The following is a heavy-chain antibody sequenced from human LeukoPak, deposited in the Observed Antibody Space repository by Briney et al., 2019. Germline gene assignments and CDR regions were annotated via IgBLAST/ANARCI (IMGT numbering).Heavy chain of an antibody. Sequence: GGSLRLSCAASGFTFSSYWMHWVRQAPGKGLVWVSRINSDGSSTSYADSVKGRFTISRDDAKNTLYLQMNSLRAEDTAVYYCARDASSSWSRLWFDPWGQGTLVTVSS. CDR3: ARDASSSWSRLWFDP. J-gene: IGHJ5*02. CDR1: GFTFSSYW. D-gene: IGHD6-13*01. CDR2: INSDGSST. V-gene: IGHV3-74*01.